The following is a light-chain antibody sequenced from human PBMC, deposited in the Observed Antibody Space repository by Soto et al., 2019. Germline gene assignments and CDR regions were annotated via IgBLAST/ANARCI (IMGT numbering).Light chain of an antibody. CDR1: SSNIGAGYD. CDR3: QSYDSSLTV. Sequence: QPVLTQPPSVSGAPGQRVTISCTGSSSNIGAGYDVHWYQQLPGTAPKLLIYGNSNRPSGVPDRFSGSKSGTSASLAITGLRAEDEADYYCQSYDSSLTVFGGGTKLTVL. CDR2: GNS. J-gene: IGLJ2*01. V-gene: IGLV1-40*01.